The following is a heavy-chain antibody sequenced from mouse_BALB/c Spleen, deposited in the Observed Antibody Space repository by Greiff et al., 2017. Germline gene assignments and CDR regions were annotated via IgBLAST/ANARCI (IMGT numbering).Heavy chain of an antibody. Sequence: QVQLKQSGADLARPGASVKLSCKASGYSFTSYTMHWVKQRPGQGLEWIGYINPSSGYTNYNQKFKDKATLTADKSSSTAYMQLSSLTSEDSAVYYCAISGYGNYPRAMDYWGQGTSVTVSS. CDR2: INPSSGYT. CDR1: GYSFTSYT. J-gene: IGHJ4*01. V-gene: IGHV1-4*01. CDR3: AISGYGNYPRAMDY. D-gene: IGHD2-10*02.